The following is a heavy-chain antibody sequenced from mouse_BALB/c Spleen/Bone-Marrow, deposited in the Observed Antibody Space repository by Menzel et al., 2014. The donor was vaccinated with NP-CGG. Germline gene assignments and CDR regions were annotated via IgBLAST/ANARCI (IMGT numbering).Heavy chain of an antibody. CDR1: GFTFXSYA. CDR3: ARAGYYYFDS. CDR2: IISGGST. V-gene: IGHV5-6-5*01. D-gene: IGHD1-2*01. Sequence: EVQLVESGGGLVEPGGSLKLSCAASGFTFXSYAMFWVRQTPEKRLEWVASIISGGSTYYPDSVKGRFTISRDNARNILYLQMSSLRSEDTAMYYCARAGYYYFDSWGQGTTLTVSS. J-gene: IGHJ2*01.